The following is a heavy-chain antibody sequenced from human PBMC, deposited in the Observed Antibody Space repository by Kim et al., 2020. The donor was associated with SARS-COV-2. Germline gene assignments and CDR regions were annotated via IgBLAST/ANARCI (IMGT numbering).Heavy chain of an antibody. J-gene: IGHJ4*02. CDR2: MNPNSANT. CDR1: GYTFTSYD. CDR3: ARVRARSGYEPYYFDY. V-gene: IGHV1-8*01. D-gene: IGHD5-12*01. Sequence: ASVKVSCKASGYTFTSYDINWVRQATGQGLEWMGWMNPNSANTGYAQKFQGRVTMTRNTSISTAYMELSSLRSEDTAVYYCARVRARSGYEPYYFDYWGQGTLVTVSS.